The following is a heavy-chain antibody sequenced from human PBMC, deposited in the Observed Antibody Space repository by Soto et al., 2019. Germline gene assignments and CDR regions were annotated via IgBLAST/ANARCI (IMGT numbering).Heavy chain of an antibody. CDR2: IYYSGST. D-gene: IGHD3-16*02. CDR3: AGLSGAGMISFGGVSVPPEAALDI. V-gene: IGHV4-31*03. CDR1: GGSISSGGYY. J-gene: IGHJ3*02. Sequence: TLSLTCTVSGGSISSGGYYWSWIRQHPGKGLEWIGYIYYSGSTYYTPSLKSRVTISVDTSKNQFSLKLSSVTAADTAVYYCAGLSGAGMISFGGVSVPPEAALDIWGQGTMVTVSS.